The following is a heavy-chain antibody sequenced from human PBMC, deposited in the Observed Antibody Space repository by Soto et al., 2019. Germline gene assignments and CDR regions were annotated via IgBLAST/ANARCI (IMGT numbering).Heavy chain of an antibody. CDR3: ARERTTYYDFWSGYPKAYYYYGMDV. CDR1: GGSISSGGYY. Sequence: QVQLQESGPGLVKPSQTLSLTCTVSGGSISSGGYYWSWIRQRPGKGLEWIGYIYYSGSTYYNPSLKRRVTISVDTSKNQFSLKLSSVTAADTAVYYCARERTTYYDFWSGYPKAYYYYGMDVWGQGTTVTVSS. J-gene: IGHJ6*02. D-gene: IGHD3-3*01. V-gene: IGHV4-31*03. CDR2: IYYSGST.